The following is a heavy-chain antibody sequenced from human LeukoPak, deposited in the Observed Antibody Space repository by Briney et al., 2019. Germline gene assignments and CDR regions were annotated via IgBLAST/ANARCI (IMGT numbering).Heavy chain of an antibody. V-gene: IGHV3-30*02. D-gene: IGHD3-10*01. CDR2: IRYDGSNK. Sequence: GGSLRLSCAASGFTFSSYGMHWVRQAPGEGLEWVAFIRYDGSNKYYADSVKGRFTISRDNSKNTLYLQMNSLRAEDTAVYYCAKDRMVRGVIILGSSHFDYWGQGTLVTVSS. CDR3: AKDRMVRGVIILGSSHFDY. J-gene: IGHJ4*02. CDR1: GFTFSSYG.